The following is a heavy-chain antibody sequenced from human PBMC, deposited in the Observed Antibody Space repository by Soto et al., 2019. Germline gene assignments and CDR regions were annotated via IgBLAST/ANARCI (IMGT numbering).Heavy chain of an antibody. CDR1: GFTFSSYA. CDR3: AKDLRDPVVTGVGDWFDP. CDR2: ISGSGGST. Sequence: EVQLLESGGGLVQPGGSLRLSCAASGFTFSSYAMSWVRQAPGKGLEWVSAISGSGGSTYYADSVKGRFTISRDNSKNTLYLQMKSLRAEDTAVYYCAKDLRDPVVTGVGDWFDPWGQGTLVTVSS. J-gene: IGHJ5*02. D-gene: IGHD2-15*01. V-gene: IGHV3-23*01.